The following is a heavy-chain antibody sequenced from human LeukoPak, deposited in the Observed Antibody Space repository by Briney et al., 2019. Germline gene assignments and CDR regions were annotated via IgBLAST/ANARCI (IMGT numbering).Heavy chain of an antibody. CDR3: ATKEYSSSSSAFDI. D-gene: IGHD6-6*01. CDR2: FDPEDGET. V-gene: IGHV1-24*01. CDR1: GYTLTELS. Sequence: ASVKVSCKVSGYTLTELSMHWVRQAPGKGLEWMGGFDPEDGETIYAQKFQGRVTMTEDTSTDTAYMELSSLRSEDTAVYYCATKEYSSSSSAFDIWGQGTMVTASS. J-gene: IGHJ3*02.